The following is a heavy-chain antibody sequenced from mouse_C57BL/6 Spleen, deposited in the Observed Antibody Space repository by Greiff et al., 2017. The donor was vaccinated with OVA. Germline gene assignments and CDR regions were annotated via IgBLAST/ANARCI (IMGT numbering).Heavy chain of an antibody. CDR3: ANRSGDYDMDD. J-gene: IGHJ4*01. Sequence: EVQLQQSGAELVKPGASVKISCKASGYTFTDYYMNWVKQSHGKGLEWIGDINPNNGDTIYNQKFKGKATLTVDKSSSTAYMELRSLTSEYSAVYYCANRSGDYDMDDWGQGTSVTVSS. D-gene: IGHD1-3*01. V-gene: IGHV1-26*01. CDR2: INPNNGDT. CDR1: GYTFTDYY.